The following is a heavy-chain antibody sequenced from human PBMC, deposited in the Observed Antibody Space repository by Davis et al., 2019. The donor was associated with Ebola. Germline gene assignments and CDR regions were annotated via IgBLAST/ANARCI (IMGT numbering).Heavy chain of an antibody. CDR1: GYTFTSYA. J-gene: IGHJ3*02. CDR3: AREWGYCSSTSCDDAFDI. D-gene: IGHD2-2*01. V-gene: IGHV1-69*13. CDR2: IIPIFGTA. Sequence: SVKDSCKASGYTFTSYAISWVRQAPGQGLEWMGGIIPIFGTANYAQKFQGRVTITADESTSTAYMELSSLRSEDTAVYYCAREWGYCSSTSCDDAFDIWGQGTMVTVSS.